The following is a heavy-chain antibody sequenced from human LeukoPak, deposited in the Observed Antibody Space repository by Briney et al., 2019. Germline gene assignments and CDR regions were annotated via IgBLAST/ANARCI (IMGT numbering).Heavy chain of an antibody. CDR2: IYYSGST. Sequence: SETLSLTCTVSGYSISSGYYWGWIRQPPGKGLEWIGSIYYSGSTYYNPSLKSRVTISVDTSKNQFSLKLSSVTAADTAVYYCASVPRIWFGESYWYFDLWGRGTLVTVSS. D-gene: IGHD3-10*01. CDR1: GYSISSGYY. J-gene: IGHJ2*01. CDR3: ASVPRIWFGESYWYFDL. V-gene: IGHV4-38-2*02.